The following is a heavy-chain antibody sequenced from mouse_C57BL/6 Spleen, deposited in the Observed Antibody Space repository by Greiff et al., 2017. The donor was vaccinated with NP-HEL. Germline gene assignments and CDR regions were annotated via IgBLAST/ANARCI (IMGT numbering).Heavy chain of an antibody. CDR2: IWSGGST. Sequence: VQLQQSGPGLVQPSQSLSITCTVSGFSLTSYGVHWVRQSPGKGLEWLGVIWSGGSTDYNAAFISRLSISKDNSKSQVFFKMNSLQADDTAIYYCARIYYGNYGGAMDYGGKGTSVTVP. CDR1: GFSLTSYG. CDR3: ARIYYGNYGGAMDY. D-gene: IGHD2-1*01. V-gene: IGHV2-2*01. J-gene: IGHJ4*01.